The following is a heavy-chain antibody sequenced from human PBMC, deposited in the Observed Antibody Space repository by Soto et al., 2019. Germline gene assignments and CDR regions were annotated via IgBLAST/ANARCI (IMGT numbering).Heavy chain of an antibody. D-gene: IGHD3-22*01. V-gene: IGHV3-11*06. CDR3: ARATGYYHTSGSDS. CDR1: GFTFSDYY. Sequence: GGSLRLSCAASGFTFSDYYMSWIRQAPGKGLEWISYISSNSNYKNHADSVRGRFTISRGNAKNSLYLQMNGLRAEDTAVYYCARATGYYHTSGSDSWGQGTLVTVSS. CDR2: ISSNSNYK. J-gene: IGHJ4*02.